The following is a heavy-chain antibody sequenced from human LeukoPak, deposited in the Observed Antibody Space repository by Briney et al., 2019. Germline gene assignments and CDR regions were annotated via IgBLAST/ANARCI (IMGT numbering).Heavy chain of an antibody. CDR1: GFTFSAYA. Sequence: GTTLRLSCAASGFTFSAYAMHWVRQAPGKGLEWLAVISYDGDSNYYAGSVKGRFTISRDNSKNMVYLQMDSLRAEDTAVYYCARFPLTRATFYYYYDMDVWGRGTTVTVSS. CDR3: ARFPLTRATFYYYYDMDV. D-gene: IGHD3-9*01. CDR2: ISYDGDSN. V-gene: IGHV3-30*01. J-gene: IGHJ6*03.